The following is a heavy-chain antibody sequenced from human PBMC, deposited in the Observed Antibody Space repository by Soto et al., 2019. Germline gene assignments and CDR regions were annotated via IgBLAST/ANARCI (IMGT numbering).Heavy chain of an antibody. D-gene: IGHD3-9*01. CDR2: MDYSGST. CDR1: VASISASSYY. Sequence: SETLSLTCTFSVASISASSYYWAWIRQPPGKGQECIGSMDYSGSTYYNPSLKSRVTISVDTSKNQFSLKLSSVTAADTAVYYCARHPKMYDILTGYFPTHFDYWGQGTLVTVS. CDR3: ARHPKMYDILTGYFPTHFDY. J-gene: IGHJ4*02. V-gene: IGHV4-39*01.